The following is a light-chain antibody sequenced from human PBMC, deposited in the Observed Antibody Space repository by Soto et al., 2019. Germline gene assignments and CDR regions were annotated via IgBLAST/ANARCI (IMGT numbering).Light chain of an antibody. Sequence: QSALTQPASVSGSPGQSITISCTGTSSDVGSYNLVSWYQQHPGKAPKLMIYEVSKRPSGVSNRFSGSKSGNTASLTISGQHAEDEADYYCCSYAGSSTVVFGGGTKLTVL. J-gene: IGLJ2*01. CDR3: CSYAGSSTVV. CDR2: EVS. V-gene: IGLV2-23*02. CDR1: SSDVGSYNL.